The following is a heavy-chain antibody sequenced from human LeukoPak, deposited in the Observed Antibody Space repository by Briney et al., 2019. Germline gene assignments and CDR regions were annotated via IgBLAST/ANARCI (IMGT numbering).Heavy chain of an antibody. CDR3: ASGAGIAAPGTYDAFDI. CDR1: GCSFTTYW. Sequence: GESLKISCKGSGCSFTTYWIGWVRQMPGKGLELMGIIYPGDSDTKYSPSFQGQVTISADRSISTAYLQWSSLKASDTAMYYCASGAGIAAPGTYDAFDIWGQGTMVTVSS. CDR2: IYPGDSDT. D-gene: IGHD6-13*01. V-gene: IGHV5-51*01. J-gene: IGHJ3*02.